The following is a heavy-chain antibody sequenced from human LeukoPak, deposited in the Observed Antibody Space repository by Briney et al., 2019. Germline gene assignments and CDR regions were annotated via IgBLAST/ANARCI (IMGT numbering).Heavy chain of an antibody. CDR1: GFTFTDYW. CDR3: ARGRGSWYGVYFDY. Sequence: GGSLRLSCAASGFTFTDYWMSWVRQAPGKGLEWVANIKRDGSEKYYVDSVKGRFTISRDNAKNSLYLQMNSLRTEDTAVYYCARGRGSWYGVYFDYWGQGTLITVS. J-gene: IGHJ4*02. V-gene: IGHV3-7*01. D-gene: IGHD6-13*01. CDR2: IKRDGSEK.